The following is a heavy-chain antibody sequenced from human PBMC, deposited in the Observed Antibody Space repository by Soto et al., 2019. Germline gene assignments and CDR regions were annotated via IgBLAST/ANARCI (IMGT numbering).Heavy chain of an antibody. CDR1: GFTFSSYA. D-gene: IGHD3-16*01. CDR3: EKDRRTWGDYGVGSFDY. Sequence: GGSLSLSCSASGFTFSSYAMHWVRQAPGKGLEYVSASSSNGGSTYYADSVKGRFTISRDNSKNTLYLQMSSLRAEDTDVYYCEKDRRTWGDYGVGSFDYWGQGNMVTVSS. CDR2: SSSNGGST. V-gene: IGHV3-64D*06. J-gene: IGHJ4*02.